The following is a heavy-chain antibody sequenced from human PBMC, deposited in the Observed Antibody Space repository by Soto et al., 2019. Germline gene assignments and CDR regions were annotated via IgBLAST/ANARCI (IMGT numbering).Heavy chain of an antibody. CDR1: GFTFSSYS. J-gene: IGHJ4*02. V-gene: IGHV3-21*01. Sequence: GGSLRLSCAASGFTFSSYSMNWVRQAPGKGLEWVSSISSSSSYIYYADSVKGRFTISRDNAKNSLYLQMNSLRAEDTAVYYCARWTSIFGVVISHYWDQGTLVTVSS. D-gene: IGHD3-3*01. CDR2: ISSSSSYI. CDR3: ARWTSIFGVVISHY.